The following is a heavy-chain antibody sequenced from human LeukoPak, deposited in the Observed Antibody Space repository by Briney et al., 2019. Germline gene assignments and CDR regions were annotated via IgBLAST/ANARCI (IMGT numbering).Heavy chain of an antibody. Sequence: GGSLRLPCAASGFTFSSYAMSWVRQAPGKGLEWVSAISGSGGSTYYADSVKGRFTISRDNSKNTLYLQMNSLRAEDTAVYYCAKKPSLYYYDSSGYTDYWGQGTLVTVSS. D-gene: IGHD3-22*01. CDR3: AKKPSLYYYDSSGYTDY. CDR1: GFTFSSYA. V-gene: IGHV3-23*01. CDR2: ISGSGGST. J-gene: IGHJ4*02.